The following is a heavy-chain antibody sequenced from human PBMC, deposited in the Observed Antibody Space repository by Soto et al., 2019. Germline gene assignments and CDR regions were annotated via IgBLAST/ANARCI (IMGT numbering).Heavy chain of an antibody. D-gene: IGHD4-17*01. V-gene: IGHV2-5*02. Sequence: QITLKEAGPTLVRPTQTLTLTCTFSGFSLSTRGGGVGWIRQPPGKALEWLALLYWDDDDRYSPSLRTRLTVTKDTSKNQVVLTITNMDPVDTATYFCAQSTKTTNAYYFMDVWGKGIMVTVSS. CDR3: AQSTKTTNAYYFMDV. CDR2: LYWDDDD. CDR1: GFSLSTRGGG. J-gene: IGHJ6*03.